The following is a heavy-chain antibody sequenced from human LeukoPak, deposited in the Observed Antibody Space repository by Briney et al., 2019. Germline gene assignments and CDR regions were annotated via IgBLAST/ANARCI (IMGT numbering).Heavy chain of an antibody. CDR1: GFPFSDYL. J-gene: IGHJ4*02. Sequence: GGSLRLSCFASGFPFSDYLLTWVRQAPGKGLEWVANIKQDGSKKSYVDSVKGRFTISRDNAKNSLYLQMNSLRAEDTAIYYCTRVGYIDEGIDYWGQGTLVTVSS. D-gene: IGHD5-24*01. V-gene: IGHV3-7*04. CDR3: TRVGYIDEGIDY. CDR2: IKQDGSKK.